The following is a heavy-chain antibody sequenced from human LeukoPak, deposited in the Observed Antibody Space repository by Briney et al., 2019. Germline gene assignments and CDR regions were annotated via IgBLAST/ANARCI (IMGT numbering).Heavy chain of an antibody. CDR2: IYYSGST. V-gene: IGHV4-30-4*01. CDR3: ARASAMIVVVGHYGMDV. Sequence: SETLSLTCTVSGGSISRGDYYWSWIRQPPGKGLEWIGYIYYSGSTYYNPSLKSRVTISVDTSKNQFSLKLSSVTAADTAVYYCARASAMIVVVGHYGMDVWGQGTTVTVSS. D-gene: IGHD3-22*01. CDR1: GGSISRGDYY. J-gene: IGHJ6*02.